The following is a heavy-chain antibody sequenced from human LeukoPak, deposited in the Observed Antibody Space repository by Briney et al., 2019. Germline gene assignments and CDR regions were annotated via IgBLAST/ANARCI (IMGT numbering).Heavy chain of an antibody. CDR2: ITGTGDTT. D-gene: IGHD6-13*01. CDR3: AKDYSNIPAPANPLFDY. J-gene: IGHJ4*02. V-gene: IGHV3-23*01. Sequence: GGSLRLSCAASGFXFSSYAVSWVRQAPGKGLEWVSGITGTGDTTFYADSVRGRFTISRDNSEDTLYLQMNSLRAEDTALYYCAKDYSNIPAPANPLFDYWGQGTLVTVSS. CDR1: GFXFSSYA.